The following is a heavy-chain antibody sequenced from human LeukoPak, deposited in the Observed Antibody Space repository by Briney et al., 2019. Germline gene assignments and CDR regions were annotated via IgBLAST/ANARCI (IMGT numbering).Heavy chain of an antibody. CDR2: INPSGGSS. J-gene: IGHJ3*02. CDR1: RYIFISYY. Sequence: GASVQVSCQASRYIFISYYMHSVRQAPGQGLEWMGIINPSGGSSSYAQKFQGRVTMTRDTSTSTVYMELSSLRSEDTAVYYCARDNGVGAISAFDIWGQGTMVTVSS. D-gene: IGHD1-26*01. V-gene: IGHV1-46*01. CDR3: ARDNGVGAISAFDI.